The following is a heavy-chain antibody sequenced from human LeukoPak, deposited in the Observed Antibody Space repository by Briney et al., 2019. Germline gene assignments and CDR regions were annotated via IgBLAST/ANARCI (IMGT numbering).Heavy chain of an antibody. Sequence: GGSLRLSCAASGFTFSSYAMSWVRRAPGKGLEWVSAISGSGGSTYYADSVKGRFTISRDNSKNPLILQMNSLRVEDTAVYYCAKALCTSGWYAFDIWCQGTLVTVSS. CDR2: ISGSGGST. CDR3: AKALCTSGWYAFDI. J-gene: IGHJ3*02. V-gene: IGHV3-23*01. CDR1: GFTFSSYA. D-gene: IGHD6-19*01.